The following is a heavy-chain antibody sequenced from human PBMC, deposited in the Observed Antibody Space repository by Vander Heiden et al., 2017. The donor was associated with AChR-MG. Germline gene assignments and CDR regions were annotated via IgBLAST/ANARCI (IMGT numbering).Heavy chain of an antibody. Sequence: EVQLWGSGGGLVQPGGSPRPSCAASGFTFSSYAMSWVRQAAGKGVEWVSAISGSGGSTYYADSVKGRFTISRDNSKNTLYLQMNSLRAEDTAVYYCAKGQQLTGYWGQGTLVTVSS. V-gene: IGHV3-23*01. CDR1: GFTFSSYA. CDR2: ISGSGGST. D-gene: IGHD6-13*01. J-gene: IGHJ4*02. CDR3: AKGQQLTGY.